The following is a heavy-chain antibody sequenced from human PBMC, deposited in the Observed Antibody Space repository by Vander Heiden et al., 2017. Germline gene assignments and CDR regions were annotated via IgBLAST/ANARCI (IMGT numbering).Heavy chain of an antibody. J-gene: IGHJ3*02. V-gene: IGHV3-49*05. CDR2: ITSKRYGGRP. CDR3: SRLPREGTTSFPFDI. D-gene: IGHD1-26*01. CDR1: GFRFGDYA. Sequence: EVQLVESGGGFVMPGRSLRLPCAGSGFRFGDYAVTWFRQAPGKGLECVGFITSKRYGGRPEYAASVKGRFTISRDDSNSIAYLQMSSLKTEDTAIYYCSRLPREGTTSFPFDIWGQGTMVTVSS.